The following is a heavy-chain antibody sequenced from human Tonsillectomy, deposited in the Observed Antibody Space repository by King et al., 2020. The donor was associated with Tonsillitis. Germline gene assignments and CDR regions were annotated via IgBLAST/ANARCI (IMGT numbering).Heavy chain of an antibody. CDR2: ISYDGSNK. V-gene: IGHV3-30-3*01. D-gene: IGHD2-15*01. J-gene: IGHJ4*02. CDR1: GFSFTNYA. CDR3: ARDNAYSEFFDY. Sequence: VQLVESGGGVVQPGRPLRLSCAASGFSFTNYAMHWVRQAPGKGLEWVAVISYDGSNKYYADSVKGRFTISRDNSKNTLYLQINGLRAEDTAVYYCARDNAYSEFFDYWGQGTLVTLSS.